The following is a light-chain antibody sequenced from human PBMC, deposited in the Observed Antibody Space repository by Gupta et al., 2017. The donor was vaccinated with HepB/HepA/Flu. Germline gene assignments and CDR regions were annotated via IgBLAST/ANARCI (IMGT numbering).Light chain of an antibody. CDR3: SSYTSTSTQVL. V-gene: IGLV2-14*03. J-gene: IGLJ2*01. CDR2: DVS. CDR1: SSVIGGYNF. Sequence: SALPQVASVSVSPGQSISLSCTGPSSVIGGYNFVSWYQQPPGKAPKFMIYDVSNRPSGVATRFSGSKSGNTASLTMSWLQAEDEADYYGSSYTSTSTQVLFGGGTKLTVL.